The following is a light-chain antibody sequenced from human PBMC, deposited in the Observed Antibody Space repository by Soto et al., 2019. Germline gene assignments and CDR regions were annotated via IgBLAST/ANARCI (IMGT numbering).Light chain of an antibody. CDR2: GAS. J-gene: IGKJ3*01. CDR1: QSVSNN. Sequence: EIVLTQSPATLSVSPGERATLSCRASQSVSNNLAWYQQQPGQTPRLLIYGASTTATGVPARFSGSGSGSEFTLTISSLQSEDFATYYCQQSYSTPEFTFGPGTKMDIK. CDR3: QQSYSTPEFT. V-gene: IGKV3-15*01.